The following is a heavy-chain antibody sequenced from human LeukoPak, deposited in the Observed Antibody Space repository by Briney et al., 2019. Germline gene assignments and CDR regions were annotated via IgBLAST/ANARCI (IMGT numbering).Heavy chain of an antibody. CDR3: ARDLKVAVAENYYYYYGMDV. Sequence: SETLSLTCAVSGGSISSSNWWSWVRQPPGKGLEWIGEIYHSGSTNYNPSLKSRVTISVDKSKNQFSLKLSSVTAADTAVYYCARDLKVAVAENYYYYYGMDVRGQGTTVTVSS. CDR2: IYHSGST. D-gene: IGHD6-19*01. V-gene: IGHV4-4*02. CDR1: GGSISSSNW. J-gene: IGHJ6*02.